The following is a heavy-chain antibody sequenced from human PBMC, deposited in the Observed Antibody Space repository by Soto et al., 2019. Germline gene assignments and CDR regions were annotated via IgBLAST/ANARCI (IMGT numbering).Heavy chain of an antibody. CDR3: ARGPEELPDDYYYYYYMDV. V-gene: IGHV1-8*01. J-gene: IGHJ6*03. CDR2: MNPNSGNT. D-gene: IGHD1-7*01. CDR1: GYTFTSYD. Sequence: ASVKVSCTASGYTFTSYDINWVRQATGQGLEWMGWMNPNSGNTGYAQKFQGRVTMTRNTSISTAYMELSSLRSEDTAVYYCARGPEELPDDYYYYYYMDVWGKGTTVTVSS.